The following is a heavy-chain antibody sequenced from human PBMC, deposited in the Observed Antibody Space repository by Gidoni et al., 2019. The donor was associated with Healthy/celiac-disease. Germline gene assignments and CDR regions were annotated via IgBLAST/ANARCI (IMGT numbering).Heavy chain of an antibody. V-gene: IGHV1-46*01. CDR2: INPSGGST. CDR1: GYTFTSYY. Sequence: QVQLVQSGAEVKKPGASVKVSCKASGYTFTSYYMHWVRQAPGQGLEWMGIINPSGGSTSYAQKFQGRVTMTRDTSTSTVYMELSSLRSEDTAVYYCCIIQLRYRYFDYDFDYWGQGTLVTVSS. D-gene: IGHD3-9*01. J-gene: IGHJ4*02. CDR3: CIIQLRYRYFDYDFDY.